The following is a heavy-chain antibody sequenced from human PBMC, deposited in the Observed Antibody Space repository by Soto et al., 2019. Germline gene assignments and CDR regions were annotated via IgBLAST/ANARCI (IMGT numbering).Heavy chain of an antibody. D-gene: IGHD2-2*03. Sequence: SETLSLTCTVSGGSIYSYSWTWIRQPPGKGLEWIGYVYYAGTTSYNPSLRSRVTISVDTSKNQFSLKLSSVTAADTAVYYCARLNGYCNSTNCHGYYGMDVWGQGTTVTV. V-gene: IGHV4-59*08. CDR2: VYYAGTT. CDR1: GGSIYSYS. J-gene: IGHJ6*02. CDR3: ARLNGYCNSTNCHGYYGMDV.